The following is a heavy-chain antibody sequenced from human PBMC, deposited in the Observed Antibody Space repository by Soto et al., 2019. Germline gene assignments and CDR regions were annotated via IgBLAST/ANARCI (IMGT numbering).Heavy chain of an antibody. Sequence: SETLSLTCTVSGGSISSYYWSWIRQPPGKGLEWIGYIYYSGSTNYNPSLKSRVTISVDTSKNQFSLKLSSVTAADTAVYYCARGIAQYYYYGMDVWGQGTTVTVSS. V-gene: IGHV4-59*12. CDR1: GGSISSYY. CDR3: ARGIAQYYYYGMDV. CDR2: IYYSGST. J-gene: IGHJ6*02. D-gene: IGHD6-13*01.